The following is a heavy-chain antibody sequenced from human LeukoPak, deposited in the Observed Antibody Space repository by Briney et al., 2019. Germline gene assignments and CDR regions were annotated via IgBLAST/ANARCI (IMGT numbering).Heavy chain of an antibody. Sequence: QLGGSLRLSCAASGFTFSSYWMSWVRQAPGKGLEWVANIKQDGSEKYYVDSVKGRFTISRDNAKNSLYLQMNSLRAEDTAVYYCARVKIDYGAYYYYYMDVWGKGTTVTVSS. J-gene: IGHJ6*03. CDR2: IKQDGSEK. CDR1: GFTFSSYW. CDR3: ARVKIDYGAYYYYYMDV. V-gene: IGHV3-7*01. D-gene: IGHD4-17*01.